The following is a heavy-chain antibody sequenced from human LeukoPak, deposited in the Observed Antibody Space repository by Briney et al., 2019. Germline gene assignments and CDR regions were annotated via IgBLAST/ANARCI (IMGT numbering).Heavy chain of an antibody. J-gene: IGHJ3*01. CDR3: ARDISSWYGAFDV. D-gene: IGHD6-13*01. Sequence: SETLSLTCAVYGGSFSGYYWSWIRQPPGKGLEWIGEINHSGSTNYNPSLKSRVTISVDTSKNQFSLKLSSVTAADTAVYYCARDISSWYGAFDVWGQGTMVTVSS. CDR2: INHSGST. CDR1: GGSFSGYY. V-gene: IGHV4-34*01.